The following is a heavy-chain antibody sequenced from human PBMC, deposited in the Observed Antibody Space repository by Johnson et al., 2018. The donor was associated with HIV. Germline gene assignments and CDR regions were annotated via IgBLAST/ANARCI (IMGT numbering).Heavy chain of an antibody. Sequence: QMQLVESGGGVVQPGKSLRLSCTASGFTFSSYGMHWVRQAPGKGLEWVAVILYDGSNKYYADSVKGRFTISRDNSKNTRFMQMNSLKVEDTAVYYGGKDGGSQGIPAAFGSWGQGTMVTVSS. CDR2: ILYDGSNK. CDR3: GKDGGSQGIPAAFGS. V-gene: IGHV3-33*06. CDR1: GFTFSSYG. J-gene: IGHJ3*02. D-gene: IGHD1-26*01.